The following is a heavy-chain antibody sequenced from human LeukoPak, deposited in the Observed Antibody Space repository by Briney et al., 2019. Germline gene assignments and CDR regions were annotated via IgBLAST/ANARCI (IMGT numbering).Heavy chain of an antibody. J-gene: IGHJ4*02. CDR3: ARERGIAVAGTDY. D-gene: IGHD6-19*01. V-gene: IGHV3-30*03. CDR2: ISYDGSNK. Sequence: GGSLRLSCAASGFTFSSYGMHWVRQAPGKGLEWVAVISYDGSNKYYADSVKGRFTISRDNSKNTLYLQMNSLRAEDTAVYYCARERGIAVAGTDYWGQGTLVTVSS. CDR1: GFTFSSYG.